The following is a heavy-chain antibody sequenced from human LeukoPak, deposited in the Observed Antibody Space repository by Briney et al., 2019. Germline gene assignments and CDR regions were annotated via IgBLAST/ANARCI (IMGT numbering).Heavy chain of an antibody. Sequence: PGGSLRLSCAASGFTFTTYAMSWVRQIPGKGLEWVSGIPFTGSDTYYADSVKGRFTISRDNSKNTLYLQMNSLRVEGTALYYCGKEVAARGRPLFDHWGQGTLVTVAS. CDR3: GKEVAARGRPLFDH. CDR1: GFTFTTYA. V-gene: IGHV3-23*01. J-gene: IGHJ5*02. CDR2: IPFTGSDT. D-gene: IGHD6-6*01.